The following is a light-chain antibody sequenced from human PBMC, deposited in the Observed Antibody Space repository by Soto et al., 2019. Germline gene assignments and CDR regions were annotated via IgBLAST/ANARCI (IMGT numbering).Light chain of an antibody. J-gene: IGKJ1*01. Sequence: QMTQSPSTLSASVGDRVTITCRASQSISSWLAWYQQKPGKAPKLLIYKASSLESGVPSRFSGSGSGTEFTLTISSLQPDDFATYYCQQYNSYSRTFGQGTKV. CDR1: QSISSW. CDR3: QQYNSYSRT. CDR2: KAS. V-gene: IGKV1-5*03.